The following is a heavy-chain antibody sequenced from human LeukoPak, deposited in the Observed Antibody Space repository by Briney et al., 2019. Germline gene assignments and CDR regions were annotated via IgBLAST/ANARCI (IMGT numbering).Heavy chain of an antibody. CDR1: GFTLNSYL. D-gene: IGHD1-14*01. CDR3: ARSNPNRNALDL. Sequence: GGSLRLSCAASGFTLNSYLMSWVRQAPGRGLEWVANIKKDGSEENYLDSVKGRFTVSRDNAKNSLNLQMNSLRGEDTAVYYCARSNPNRNALDLWGQGTMVTISS. V-gene: IGHV3-7*01. CDR2: IKKDGSEE. J-gene: IGHJ3*01.